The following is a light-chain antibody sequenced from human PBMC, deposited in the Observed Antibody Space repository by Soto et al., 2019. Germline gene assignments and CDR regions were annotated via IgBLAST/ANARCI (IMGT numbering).Light chain of an antibody. J-gene: IGLJ1*01. CDR1: SSAVGSYNL. Sequence: QSALTQPASVSGSPGQSLTISCTGTSSAVGSYNLVSWYQQHPGKAPKLMIYEGSKRPSGVSNRCSGSKSGNTASLTISGLQAEDAADYDCCSYAGSSTGLGTGTKLTVL. CDR2: EGS. CDR3: CSYAGSSTG. V-gene: IGLV2-23*01.